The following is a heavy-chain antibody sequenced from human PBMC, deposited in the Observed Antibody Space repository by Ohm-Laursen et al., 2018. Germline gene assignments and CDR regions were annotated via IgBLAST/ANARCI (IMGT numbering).Heavy chain of an antibody. CDR3: ATGRGNGMIIAV. CDR1: GFTFDDYA. D-gene: IGHD3-22*01. CDR2: ISWNSGSI. J-gene: IGHJ4*02. Sequence: SLRLSCAASGFTFDDYAMHWVRQAPGKGLEWVSGISWNSGSIGYADSVKGRFTISRDNSKNTLYLQMNSLRAEDTAVYYCATGRGNGMIIAVWGQGTLVTVSS. V-gene: IGHV3-9*01.